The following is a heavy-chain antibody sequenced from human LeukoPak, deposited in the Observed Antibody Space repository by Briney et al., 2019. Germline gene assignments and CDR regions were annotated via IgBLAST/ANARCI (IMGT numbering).Heavy chain of an antibody. CDR1: GASFSSSTYY. Sequence: SETLSHTCTVSGASFSSSTYYWGWIREPPGKGLEWIGSIYYSGSTYYTPSLKSRVTMSVNTSKNQFSLNLSTVTAAGTAVYYCARHAGGISATGTRPFYYWGQGTLVTVSS. CDR2: IYYSGST. CDR3: ARHAGGISATGTRPFYY. D-gene: IGHD6-13*01. V-gene: IGHV4-39*01. J-gene: IGHJ4*02.